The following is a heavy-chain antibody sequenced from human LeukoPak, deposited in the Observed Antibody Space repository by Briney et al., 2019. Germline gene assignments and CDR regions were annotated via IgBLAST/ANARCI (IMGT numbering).Heavy chain of an antibody. D-gene: IGHD6-19*01. CDR1: GFTLSNYV. V-gene: IGHV3-23*01. Sequence: PGGSLRLSCAASGFTLSNYVVNWVRQAPGKGLEWVSAISGSGGSTKYADSVKGRFTISGDNSKNTLYLQMNSLRAEDTAVYYCAKSQSAWYSFDYWGQGTLVTVSS. CDR2: ISGSGGST. CDR3: AKSQSAWYSFDY. J-gene: IGHJ4*02.